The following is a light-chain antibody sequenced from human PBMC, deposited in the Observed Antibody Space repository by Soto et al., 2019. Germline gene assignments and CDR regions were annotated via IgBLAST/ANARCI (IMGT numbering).Light chain of an antibody. Sequence: EIVMTQSPATLSVSPGERATLSCRASQSVSSNLAWYQQKPGQAPRLLIYGASTGATGIPVRFSGSGSGTDFTLTISSLQSEDFAVYYCQQYNNWPRTFGQGTKVEIK. J-gene: IGKJ1*01. CDR2: GAS. CDR3: QQYNNWPRT. V-gene: IGKV3-15*01. CDR1: QSVSSN.